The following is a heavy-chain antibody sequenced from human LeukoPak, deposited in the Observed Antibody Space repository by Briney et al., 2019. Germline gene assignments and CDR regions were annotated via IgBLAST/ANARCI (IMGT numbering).Heavy chain of an antibody. CDR1: GYTFTGYY. V-gene: IGHV1-2*06. D-gene: IGHD3-10*01. J-gene: IGHJ4*02. CDR3: ARGARGTWAWGD. Sequence: ASVKVSCKASGYTFTGYYMHWVRQAPGQGVEWLGRISPNSGGTNYAQKFQGRVTMTRDTSVSTAYMELSRLRSDDTAMYYCARGARGTWAWGDWGQGTLVTVSS. CDR2: ISPNSGGT.